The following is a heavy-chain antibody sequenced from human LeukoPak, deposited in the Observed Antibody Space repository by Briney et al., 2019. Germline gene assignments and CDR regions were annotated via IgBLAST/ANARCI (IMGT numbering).Heavy chain of an antibody. CDR3: ARSQYYYDSSGYYSLDY. D-gene: IGHD3-22*01. CDR2: IKQDGSEK. V-gene: IGHV3-7*03. J-gene: IGHJ4*02. Sequence: GGSLRLSCAASGFTFSSYWMSWVRQAPGKGLEWVANIKQDGSEKYYVDSVKGRFTISRDNAKNSLYLQMNSLRSDDTAVYYCARSQYYYDSSGYYSLDYWGQGTLVTVSS. CDR1: GFTFSSYW.